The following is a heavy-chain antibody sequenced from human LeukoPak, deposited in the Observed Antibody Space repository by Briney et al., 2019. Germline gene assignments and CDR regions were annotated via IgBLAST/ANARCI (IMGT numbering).Heavy chain of an antibody. D-gene: IGHD5-24*01. CDR2: ISGSGGST. V-gene: IGHV3-23*01. CDR3: ARGAGYNYPYYFDY. Sequence: GGSLRLSCAASGVTFSTYAMSWVRQAPGKGLEWVSEISGSGGSTYYADSVKGRFTVSRDNSKNTLYLQMNSLRAEDTAVYYCARGAGYNYPYYFDYWGQGTLVTVSS. CDR1: GVTFSTYA. J-gene: IGHJ4*02.